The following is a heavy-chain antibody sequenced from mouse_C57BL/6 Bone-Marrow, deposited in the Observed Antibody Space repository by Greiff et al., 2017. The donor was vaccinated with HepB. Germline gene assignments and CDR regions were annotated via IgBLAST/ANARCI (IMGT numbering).Heavy chain of an antibody. V-gene: IGHV1-69*01. CDR2: IDPSDSYT. D-gene: IGHD2-2*01. CDR3: AREGYGDWFAY. CDR1: GYTFTSYW. Sequence: QVQLQQPGAELVMPGASVKLSCKASGYTFTSYWMHWVKQRPGQGLEWIGEIDPSDSYTNYNHNFKGKSTLTVDKSSSTAYMQLSSLTSEDSAVYYCAREGYGDWFAYWGQGTLVTVSA. J-gene: IGHJ3*01.